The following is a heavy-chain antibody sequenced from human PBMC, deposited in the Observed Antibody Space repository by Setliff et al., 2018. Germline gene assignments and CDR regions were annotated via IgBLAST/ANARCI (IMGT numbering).Heavy chain of an antibody. Sequence: GESLKISCAASGFSFSGSAVYWVRQASVKGLEWIGRIRGRTDNYATAHAASVRGRFTISRDDSKNTAYLQMNSLKTEDTAVYYCTFARDGYDVFDIWGQGTMVTVSS. CDR1: GFSFSGSA. CDR3: TFARDGYDVFDI. CDR2: IRGRTDNYAT. J-gene: IGHJ3*02. D-gene: IGHD5-18*01. V-gene: IGHV3-73*01.